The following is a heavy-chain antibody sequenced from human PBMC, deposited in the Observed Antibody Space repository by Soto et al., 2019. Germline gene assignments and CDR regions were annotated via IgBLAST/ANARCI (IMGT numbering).Heavy chain of an antibody. CDR2: IWHDGINE. CDR3: AKSRGDGYKWGLGLDY. V-gene: IGHV3-33*03. D-gene: IGHD3-10*01. Sequence: VESGGGVVQPGRSLRLSCAVSGFTFSDYGMYWVRQAPGKGLEWVALIWHDGINEFYADSVKGRFTISRDISKNTLYLQMNSLRPEATSVYYCAKSRGDGYKWGLGLDYWGQGTLVTVSS. J-gene: IGHJ4*02. CDR1: GFTFSDYG.